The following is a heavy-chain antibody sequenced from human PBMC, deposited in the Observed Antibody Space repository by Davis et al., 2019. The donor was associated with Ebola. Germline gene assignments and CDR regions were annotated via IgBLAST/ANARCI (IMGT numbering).Heavy chain of an antibody. D-gene: IGHD2/OR15-2a*01. CDR1: GFTFSNAW. Sequence: GESLKISCVASGFTFSNAWMAWVRQAPGKGLEWVSTYGTSADTYYADSVKGRFTISRDNSKNTLYLQMNGLRVEDTAIYYCAKDNRNIWSEVWGQGTMVTVSS. J-gene: IGHJ3*01. V-gene: IGHV3-23*01. CDR2: GTSADT. CDR3: AKDNRNIWSEV.